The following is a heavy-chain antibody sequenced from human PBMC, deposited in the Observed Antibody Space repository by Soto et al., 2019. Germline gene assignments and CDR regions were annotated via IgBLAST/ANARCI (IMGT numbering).Heavy chain of an antibody. CDR1: GFTFSSYG. J-gene: IGHJ4*02. CDR2: ISYDGSNK. Sequence: PGGSLRLSCAASGFTFSSYGMHWVRQAPGKGLEWVAVISYDGSNKYYADSVKGRFTISRDNSKNTLYLQMNSLRAEDTAVYYCAKEGSPYSSSSLKTGFDYWGQGTLVTVSS. V-gene: IGHV3-30*18. D-gene: IGHD6-6*01. CDR3: AKEGSPYSSSSLKTGFDY.